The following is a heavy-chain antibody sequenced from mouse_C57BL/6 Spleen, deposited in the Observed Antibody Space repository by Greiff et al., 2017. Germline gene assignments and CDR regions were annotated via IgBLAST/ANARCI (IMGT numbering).Heavy chain of an antibody. CDR3: ARPATVVATDWYFDV. CDR1: GFTFSDYG. Sequence: EVKLMESGGGLVKPGGSLKLSCAASGFTFSDYGMHWVRQAPEKGLEWVAYISSGSSTIYYADTGKGRFTISRDNAKNTLFLQMTSLRSEDTAMYYCARPATVVATDWYFDVWGTGTTVTVSS. J-gene: IGHJ1*03. D-gene: IGHD1-1*01. CDR2: ISSGSSTI. V-gene: IGHV5-17*01.